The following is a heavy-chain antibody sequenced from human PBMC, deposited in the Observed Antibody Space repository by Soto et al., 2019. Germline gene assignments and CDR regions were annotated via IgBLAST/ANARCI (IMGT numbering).Heavy chain of an antibody. V-gene: IGHV4-61*08. Sequence: QVQLQESGPGLVKPSETLSLTCTVSGGSVSSGVYYWSWIRQPPGKGLEWIGYISYSGSTNYNRALRSRVTISLDTSKNQFSLKLSSVTAADTAIYYCAREGSYRVDYWGQGTLVTVSS. CDR1: GGSVSSGVYY. CDR2: ISYSGST. CDR3: AREGSYRVDY. D-gene: IGHD3-16*02. J-gene: IGHJ4*02.